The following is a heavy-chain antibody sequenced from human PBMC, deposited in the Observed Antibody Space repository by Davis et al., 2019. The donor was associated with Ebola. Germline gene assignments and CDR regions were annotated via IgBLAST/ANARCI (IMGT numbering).Heavy chain of an antibody. CDR1: GYTFTGYY. Sequence: ASVKVSCKASGYTFTGYYMHWVRQAPGQGLEWMGRINPNSGGTNYAQKFQGRVTMTRDTSISTAYMELSKLRSDDTAVYYCARGGFTLMVVPRDYFHGLDVWGQGTTVTVSS. D-gene: IGHD2/OR15-2a*01. J-gene: IGHJ6*02. CDR2: INPNSGGT. CDR3: ARGGFTLMVVPRDYFHGLDV. V-gene: IGHV1-2*06.